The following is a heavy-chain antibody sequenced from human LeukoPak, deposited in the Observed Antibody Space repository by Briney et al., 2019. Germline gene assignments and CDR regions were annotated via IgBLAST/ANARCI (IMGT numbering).Heavy chain of an antibody. CDR2: ISSSSSYI. Sequence: GGSLRLSCAASGFTFSSYSMNWVRQAPGKGLEWVSSISSSSSYIYYADSVKGRFTISRDNAKNSLYLQMNSLRAEDTAVYYCAREIDYYDSSGYYLNYFDYWGQGTLVTVSS. V-gene: IGHV3-21*01. CDR3: AREIDYYDSSGYYLNYFDY. J-gene: IGHJ4*02. D-gene: IGHD3-22*01. CDR1: GFTFSSYS.